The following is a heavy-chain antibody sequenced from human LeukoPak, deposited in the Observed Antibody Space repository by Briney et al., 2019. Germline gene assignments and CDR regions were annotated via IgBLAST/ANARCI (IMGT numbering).Heavy chain of an antibody. Sequence: GGSLRLSCTASGVTFSSYTMNWVRQASGKGLEWVSYISGSGSTTYYADSVKGRFTISRDNAKNSLYLQMNSLRAEDTAVYYCASGYNYDRMDVWGTGTTVTVSS. D-gene: IGHD5-18*01. V-gene: IGHV3-48*04. J-gene: IGHJ6*03. CDR2: ISGSGSTT. CDR3: ASGYNYDRMDV. CDR1: GVTFSSYT.